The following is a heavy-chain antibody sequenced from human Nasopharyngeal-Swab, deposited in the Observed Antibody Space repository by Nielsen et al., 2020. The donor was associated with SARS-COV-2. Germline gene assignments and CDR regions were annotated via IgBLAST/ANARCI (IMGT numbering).Heavy chain of an antibody. V-gene: IGHV3-23*01. CDR2: VSASGVST. CDR3: APRGALQGRNCLAP. D-gene: IGHD4-11*01. CDR1: GFSFSTYA. Sequence: GGSLRLSCAASGFSFSTYAMTWVRQAPGKGLEWVSTVSASGVSTYYTDSVKGRFTISRDNSKNTLYLQMNSLRAEDTAIYYCAPRGALQGRNCLAPWGQGTLVTVSS. J-gene: IGHJ5*02.